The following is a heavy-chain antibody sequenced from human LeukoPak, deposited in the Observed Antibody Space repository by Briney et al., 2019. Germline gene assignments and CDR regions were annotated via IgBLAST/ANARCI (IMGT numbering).Heavy chain of an antibody. CDR3: ARDGHSSGWRNFDY. CDR2: IYYSGST. CDR1: GGSISSSSYY. V-gene: IGHV4-39*07. J-gene: IGHJ4*02. D-gene: IGHD6-19*01. Sequence: SETLSLTCTVSGGSISSSSYYWGWIRQPPGKGLEWIGSIYYSGSTYYNPSLKSRVTISVDTSKNQFSLKLSSVTAADTAVYYCARDGHSSGWRNFDYWGQGTLVTVSS.